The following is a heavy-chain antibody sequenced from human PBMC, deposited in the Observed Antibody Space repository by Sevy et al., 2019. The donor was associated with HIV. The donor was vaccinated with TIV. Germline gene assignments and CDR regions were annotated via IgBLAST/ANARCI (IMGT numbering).Heavy chain of an antibody. CDR3: ANGQSTNDRHYGMAV. Sequence: ASVKVSCKTSGGNFRSYAITWVRQAPGQGLEWMGGIIPLFNTPNYAQKFQGRVTITADESTSTAYMELSSLRSEDTAVYYSANGQSTNDRHYGMAVWGQGTTVTVSS. J-gene: IGHJ6*02. CDR1: GGNFRSYA. D-gene: IGHD2-8*01. CDR2: IIPLFNTP. V-gene: IGHV1-69*13.